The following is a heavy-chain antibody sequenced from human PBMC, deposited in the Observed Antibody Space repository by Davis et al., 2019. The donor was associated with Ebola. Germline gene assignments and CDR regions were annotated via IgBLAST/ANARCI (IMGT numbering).Heavy chain of an antibody. CDR3: ARDALWDIVVVTAIDY. CDR2: ISSSSSTI. D-gene: IGHD2-21*02. CDR1: GFTFSSYS. Sequence: GGSLRLSCAASGFTFSSYSMNWVRQAPGKGLEWVSYISSSSSTIYYADSVKGRFTISRDNAKNSLYLQMNSLRDEDTAVYYCARDALWDIVVVTAIDYWGQGTLVTVSS. V-gene: IGHV3-48*02. J-gene: IGHJ4*02.